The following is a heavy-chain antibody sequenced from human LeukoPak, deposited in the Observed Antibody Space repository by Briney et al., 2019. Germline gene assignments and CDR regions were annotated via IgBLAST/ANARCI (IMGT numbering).Heavy chain of an antibody. CDR1: GGPISSGGYY. D-gene: IGHD5-12*01. CDR2: IYYSGST. V-gene: IGHV4-31*03. Sequence: SQTLSLTCTVSGGPISSGGYYWSWIRQHPGKGLEWIGYIYYSGSTYYNPSLKSRVTISVDTSKSQFSLKLSSVTAADTAVYYCARDDSGYGGTRFDPWGQGTLVTVSS. J-gene: IGHJ5*02. CDR3: ARDDSGYGGTRFDP.